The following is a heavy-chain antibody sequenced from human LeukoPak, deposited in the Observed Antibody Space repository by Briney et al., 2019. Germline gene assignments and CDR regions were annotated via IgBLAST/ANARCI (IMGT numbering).Heavy chain of an antibody. V-gene: IGHV4-39*01. D-gene: IGHD5-18*01. J-gene: IGHJ4*02. CDR1: GDSITSGSYY. CDR3: ARPVGGYTYGYFDY. CDR2: IYYSGST. Sequence: SETLSLTCTVSGDSITSGSYYWGWIRQPPGKGLEWIGSIYYSGSTYYNPSLKSRVTISVDTSKNQFSRRLRFVTAADTAVYYCARPVGGYTYGYFDYWGQGTLVTVSS.